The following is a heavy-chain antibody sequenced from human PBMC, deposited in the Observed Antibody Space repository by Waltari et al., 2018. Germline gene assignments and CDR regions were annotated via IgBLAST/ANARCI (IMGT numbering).Heavy chain of an antibody. D-gene: IGHD3-3*01. CDR2: IYYSGST. V-gene: IGHV4-39*01. Sequence: QLQLQESGPGLVKPSETLSLTCTVSGGSISSSSYYWGWIRQPPGKGLEWIGSIYYSGSTYYNPSLKSRVTISVDTSKHQFSLKLSSVTAADTAVYYCAIRDYDFWSGYSLPFDYWGQGTLVTVSS. CDR1: GGSISSSSYY. J-gene: IGHJ4*02. CDR3: AIRDYDFWSGYSLPFDY.